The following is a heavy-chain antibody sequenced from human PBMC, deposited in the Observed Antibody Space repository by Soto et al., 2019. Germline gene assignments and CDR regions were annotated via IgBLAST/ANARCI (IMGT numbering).Heavy chain of an antibody. CDR2: ISSSSSYI. CDR3: AREVVVVTGFDP. CDR1: GFTFSSYS. D-gene: IGHD2-21*02. Sequence: EVQLVESGGGLVKPGGSLRLSCAASGFTFSSYSMNWVRQAPGKGLEWVSSISSSSSYIYYADSVKGRFTISRDNAKNSMYLQMNSLRAEDTAVYYCAREVVVVTGFDPWGQGTLVTVSS. J-gene: IGHJ5*02. V-gene: IGHV3-21*01.